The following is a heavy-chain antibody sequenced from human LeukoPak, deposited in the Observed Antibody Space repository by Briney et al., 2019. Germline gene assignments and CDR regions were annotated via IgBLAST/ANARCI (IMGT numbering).Heavy chain of an antibody. CDR3: ATGGGWEPSSGVVIRIDV. Sequence: GGSLRLSCAASGFMFSGYWMHWVRRGPEKGLELVSRIDNDGNGIIYADSVKGRFTTSRDNAKNTLYLQMSSLRVEDTAVYYCATGGGWEPSSGVVIRIDVWGKGTTVTVSS. D-gene: IGHD3-3*01. V-gene: IGHV3-74*01. J-gene: IGHJ6*03. CDR2: IDNDGNGI. CDR1: GFMFSGYW.